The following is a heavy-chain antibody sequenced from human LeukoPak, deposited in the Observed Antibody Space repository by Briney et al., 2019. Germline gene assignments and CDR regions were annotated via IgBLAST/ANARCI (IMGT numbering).Heavy chain of an antibody. J-gene: IGHJ4*02. CDR2: IYYTGST. Sequence: PSETLSLTCTVSGGSISTYYWSWIRQPPGKGLEWIGYIYYTGSTNYNPSLKSRLTISVDTSKNQFSLRLSSVTAADTAVYYCAREKLRGGVDYWGQGTLVTVSS. D-gene: IGHD1-1*01. CDR1: GGSISTYY. CDR3: AREKLRGGVDY. V-gene: IGHV4-59*12.